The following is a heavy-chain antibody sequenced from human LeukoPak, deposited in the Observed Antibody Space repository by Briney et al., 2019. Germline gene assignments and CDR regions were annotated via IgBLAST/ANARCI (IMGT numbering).Heavy chain of an antibody. CDR3: ARDISGSYSD. J-gene: IGHJ4*02. CDR1: GFTFSSYA. CDR2: ISYDGSNK. Sequence: PGGSLRLSCAASGFTFSSYAMHWVRQAPGKGLEWVAVISYDGSNKYYADSVKGRFTISRDNSKNTLYLQMNSLRAEDTAVYYCARDISGSYSDWGQGTLVTVSS. D-gene: IGHD1-26*01. V-gene: IGHV3-30*04.